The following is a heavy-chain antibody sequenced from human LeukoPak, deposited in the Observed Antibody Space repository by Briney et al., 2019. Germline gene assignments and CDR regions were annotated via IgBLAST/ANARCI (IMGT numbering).Heavy chain of an antibody. CDR3: ARLESVAGYHFDY. V-gene: IGHV4-39*01. CDR2: IYYGGSM. J-gene: IGHJ4*02. D-gene: IGHD6-19*01. Sequence: SETLSLTCTVSGGSISSSYYWGWIRQSPGKGLEWIGTIYYGGSMSYSPSLKRRVTISLDASKNQFSLRLSSLTAADTAVYYCARLESVAGYHFDYWGQGTLVTVSS. CDR1: GGSISSSYY.